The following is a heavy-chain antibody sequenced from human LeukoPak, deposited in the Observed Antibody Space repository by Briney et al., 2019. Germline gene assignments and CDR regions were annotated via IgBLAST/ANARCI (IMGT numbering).Heavy chain of an antibody. Sequence: ASVKVSCKASGYIFTSYYIHWVRQAPGEGLEWMGIINPTGGSTSYAQKFQGRVTMTRNTSISTAYMELSSLRSEDTAVYYCASASDISWFDPWGQGTLVTVSS. J-gene: IGHJ5*02. D-gene: IGHD3-9*01. CDR1: GYIFTSYY. CDR2: INPTGGST. V-gene: IGHV1-46*01. CDR3: ASASDISWFDP.